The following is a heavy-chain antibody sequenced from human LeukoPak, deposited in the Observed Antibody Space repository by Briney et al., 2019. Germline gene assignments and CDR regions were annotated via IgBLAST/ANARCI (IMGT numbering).Heavy chain of an antibody. D-gene: IGHD3-22*01. Sequence: ASVKVSCKASGYTFTSYYMHWVRQAPGQGLEWMGIINPSGGSTSYAQKFQGRVTMTRDTSTSTVYMELSSLRSEDTAVYYCARAGLYYYDSSGYYQNRDYYYYGMDVWGQGTTVTVSS. CDR1: GYTFTSYY. CDR3: ARAGLYYYDSSGYYQNRDYYYYGMDV. CDR2: INPSGGST. V-gene: IGHV1-46*01. J-gene: IGHJ6*02.